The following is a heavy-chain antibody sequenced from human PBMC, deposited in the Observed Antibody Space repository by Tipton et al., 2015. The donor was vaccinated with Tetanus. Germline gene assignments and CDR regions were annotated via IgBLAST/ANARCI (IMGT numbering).Heavy chain of an antibody. Sequence: QLVQSGGEVKKPGESLKISCKGSGYIFNNYWIGWVRQKPGKGLEWMGIIYPGDSDTRYSPSFQGQVTISVDKSINTAYLQWSSLKASDTSMLYCARAHCTDGVCNFGFWGQGALATVAS. CDR3: ARAHCTDGVCNFGF. V-gene: IGHV5-51*01. J-gene: IGHJ4*02. CDR2: IYPGDSDT. D-gene: IGHD2-8*01. CDR1: GYIFNNYW.